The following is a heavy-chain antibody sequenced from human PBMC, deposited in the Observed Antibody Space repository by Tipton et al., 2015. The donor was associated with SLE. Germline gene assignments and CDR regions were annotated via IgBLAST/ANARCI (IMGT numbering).Heavy chain of an antibody. CDR3: ARPFSGS. J-gene: IGHJ1*01. CDR1: GGSISSSNYY. Sequence: TLSLTCTVSGGSISSSNYYWGWIRQPPGKGLAWIGTMFYHGSTYYNPSLKSRVSISVDTSKNQFSLRLTSVTAADTAVYYCARPFSGSWGQGTLVSVSS. V-gene: IGHV4-39*07. CDR2: MFYHGST. D-gene: IGHD3-10*01.